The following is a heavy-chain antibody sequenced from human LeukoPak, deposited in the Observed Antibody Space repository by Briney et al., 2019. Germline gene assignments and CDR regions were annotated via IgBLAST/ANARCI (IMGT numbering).Heavy chain of an antibody. CDR3: ARERYYDSDY. V-gene: IGHV3-48*01. CDR2: TSSSSSTI. CDR1: GFTFSSYA. J-gene: IGHJ4*02. Sequence: GGSLRLSCAASGFTFSSYAMSWVRQAPGKGLEWVSYTSSSSSTIYYADSVKGRFTISRDNAKNSLYLQMNSLRAEDTAVYYCARERYYDSDYWGQGTLVTVSS. D-gene: IGHD3-22*01.